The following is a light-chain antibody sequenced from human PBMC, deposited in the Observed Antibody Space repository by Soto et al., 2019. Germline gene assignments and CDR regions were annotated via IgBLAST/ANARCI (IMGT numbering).Light chain of an antibody. CDR1: SSDVGGYNY. Sequence: QSALTQPASVSGSPGQSITISCTGTSSDVGGYNYVSWYQQHPGKAPKLMIYEVSNRPSGLSNRFSGSKSGNTASLTISGLQAEDEAYYYCSSYTSSSTDVFGTGTKVTVL. CDR2: EVS. V-gene: IGLV2-14*01. J-gene: IGLJ1*01. CDR3: SSYTSSSTDV.